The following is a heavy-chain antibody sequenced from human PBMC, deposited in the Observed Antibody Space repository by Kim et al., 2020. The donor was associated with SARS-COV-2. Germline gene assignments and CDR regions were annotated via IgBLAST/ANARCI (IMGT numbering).Heavy chain of an antibody. CDR2: IIPIFGTA. CDR1: GGTFSNYD. CDR3: ARSQFAS. Sequence: SVKVSCKASGGTFSNYDVSWVRQAPGQGLEWMGGIIPIFGTANFAQKFQGRVTITADESTSTSYMELSGLRSEDTAMYYCARSQFASWGQGTLVTVSS. V-gene: IGHV1-69*13. J-gene: IGHJ4*02.